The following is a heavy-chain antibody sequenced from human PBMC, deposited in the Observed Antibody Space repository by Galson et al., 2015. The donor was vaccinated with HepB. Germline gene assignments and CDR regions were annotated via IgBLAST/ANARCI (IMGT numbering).Heavy chain of an antibody. Sequence: SETLYLTCTVSGGSISSSSYYWGWIRQPPGKGLEWIGSIYYSGSTNYDPSLKSRVTISVDTSKNQFSLKLSSVTAADTAVYYCATGRDGYNSRYFGLSRRCTLVTVSS. V-gene: IGHV4-39*07. CDR1: GGSISSSSYY. J-gene: IGHJ2*01. D-gene: IGHD5-24*01. CDR3: ATGRDGYNSRYFGL. CDR2: IYYSGST.